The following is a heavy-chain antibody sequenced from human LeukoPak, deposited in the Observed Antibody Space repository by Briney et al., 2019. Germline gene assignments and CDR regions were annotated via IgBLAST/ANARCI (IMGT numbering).Heavy chain of an antibody. CDR1: GGTFSSYA. V-gene: IGHV1-69*13. J-gene: IGHJ4*02. Sequence: ASVKVSCKASGGTFSSYAISWVRQAPRQGLEWMGGIIPIFGTANYAQKFQGRVTITADESTSTAYMELSSLRSEDTAVYYCATHETNYDILTGLAHAPFDYWGQGTLVTVSS. D-gene: IGHD3-9*01. CDR2: IIPIFGTA. CDR3: ATHETNYDILTGLAHAPFDY.